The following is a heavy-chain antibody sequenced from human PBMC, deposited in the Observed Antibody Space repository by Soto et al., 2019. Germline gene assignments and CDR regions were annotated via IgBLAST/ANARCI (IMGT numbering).Heavy chain of an antibody. J-gene: IGHJ5*02. CDR2: IYYSGST. CDR3: ARAKYYYGSGSYYRFDP. V-gene: IGHV4-31*03. CDR1: GGSISSGGYY. Sequence: SETLSLTCTVSGGSISSGGYYWSWIRQHPGKGLEWIGYIYYSGSTYYNPSLKSRVTISVDTSKNQFSLKLSSVTAADTAVYYCARAKYYYGSGSYYRFDPWGQGTLVTVSS. D-gene: IGHD3-10*01.